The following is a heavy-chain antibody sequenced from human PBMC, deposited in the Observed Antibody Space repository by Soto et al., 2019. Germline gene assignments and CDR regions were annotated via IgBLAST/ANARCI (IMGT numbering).Heavy chain of an antibody. CDR1: GFSFSSFA. V-gene: IGHV3-23*01. J-gene: IGHJ6*02. Sequence: PGGSLRLSCAASGFSFSSFAMNWVRQAPGKRLERVSIISGSADSTFYADSVKGRFTISRDNSKSTLYLQINSLRAEDTAVFYCAKTRGAMIYAISVYGMVVWGQGTTVTVS. D-gene: IGHD2-8*01. CDR3: AKTRGAMIYAISVYGMVV. CDR2: ISGSADST.